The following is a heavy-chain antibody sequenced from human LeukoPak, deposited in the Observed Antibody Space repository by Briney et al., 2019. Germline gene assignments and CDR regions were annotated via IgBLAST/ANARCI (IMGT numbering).Heavy chain of an antibody. Sequence: PSETLSLTCAVYGGSFSGYYWSWIRQPPGKGLERIGEINHSGSTNYNPSLKSRVTISVDTSKNQFSLKLSSVTAADTAVYYCAKAAVAVDYWGQGTLVTVSS. CDR2: INHSGST. CDR3: AKAAVAVDY. J-gene: IGHJ4*02. D-gene: IGHD6-19*01. V-gene: IGHV4-34*01. CDR1: GGSFSGYY.